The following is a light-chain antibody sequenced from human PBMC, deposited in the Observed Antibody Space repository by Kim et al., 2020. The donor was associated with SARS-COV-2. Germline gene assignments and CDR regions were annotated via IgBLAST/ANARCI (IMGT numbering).Light chain of an antibody. V-gene: IGKV1-39*01. J-gene: IGKJ2*01. CDR3: QQSYSTRHT. CDR2: ATS. Sequence: DIQMTQSPSSLSASVGDRVTITCRASQSINSHLNWYQQTPGKAPKLLIYATSTLQSGVPSRFSGSGSGTDFTLTISSLHPDDFATYYCQQSYSTRHTFGQGTKLEI. CDR1: QSINSH.